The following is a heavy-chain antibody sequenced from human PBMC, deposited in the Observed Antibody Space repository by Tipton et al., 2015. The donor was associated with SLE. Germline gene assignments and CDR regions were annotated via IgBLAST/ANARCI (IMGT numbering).Heavy chain of an antibody. CDR3: ARILYRSLGFDY. V-gene: IGHV2-70*11. J-gene: IGHJ4*02. CDR2: IDWDDDK. Sequence: LVKPTQTLTLTCTFSGFSLSTSGMCVSWIRQPPGKALEWLARIDWDDDKYYTSSLKTRLTISKDTSKNQVVLTMTNMDPVDTATYYWARILYRSLGFDYWGQGTLVTVSS. CDR1: GFSLSTSGMC.